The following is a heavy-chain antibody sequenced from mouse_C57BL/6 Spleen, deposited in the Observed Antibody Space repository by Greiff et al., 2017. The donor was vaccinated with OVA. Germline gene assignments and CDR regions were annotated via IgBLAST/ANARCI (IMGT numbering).Heavy chain of an antibody. CDR3: TRAPARYGSSYYAMDY. D-gene: IGHD1-1*01. J-gene: IGHJ4*01. CDR1: GFTFSSYA. Sequence: EVQVVESGEGLVKPGGSLKLSCAASGFTFSSYAMSWVRQTPEKRLEWVAYISSGGDYIYYADTVKGRFTISRDNARNTLYLQMSSLKSEDTAMYYCTRAPARYGSSYYAMDYWGQGTSVTVSS. CDR2: ISSGGDYI. V-gene: IGHV5-9-1*02.